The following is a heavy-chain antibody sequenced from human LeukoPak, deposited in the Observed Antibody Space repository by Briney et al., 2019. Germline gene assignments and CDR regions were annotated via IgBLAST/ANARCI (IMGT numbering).Heavy chain of an antibody. CDR1: GGSISSYY. J-gene: IGHJ4*02. CDR3: ARQTVGSGWYGDDY. Sequence: SETLSLTCTVSGGSISSYYWSWIRQPPGKGLEWIGYIYYSGSTNYNPSLKSRVTISVDTSKNQFSLKLSSVTAADTAVYYCARQTVGSGWYGDDYWGQGTLVTVSS. CDR2: IYYSGST. V-gene: IGHV4-59*08. D-gene: IGHD6-19*01.